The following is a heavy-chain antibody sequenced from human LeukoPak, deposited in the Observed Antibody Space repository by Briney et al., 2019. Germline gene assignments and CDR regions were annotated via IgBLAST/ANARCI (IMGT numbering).Heavy chain of an antibody. CDR3: ARDRILEWLSWGAFDI. V-gene: IGHV4-39*07. CDR1: GGSISSSSYY. Sequence: SETLSLTCTVSGGSISSSSYYWGWIRQPPGKGLEWIGYIYHSGSTYYNPSLKSRVTISVDRSKNQFSLKLSSVTAADTAVYYCARDRILEWLSWGAFDIWGQGTMVTVSS. CDR2: IYHSGST. D-gene: IGHD3-3*01. J-gene: IGHJ3*02.